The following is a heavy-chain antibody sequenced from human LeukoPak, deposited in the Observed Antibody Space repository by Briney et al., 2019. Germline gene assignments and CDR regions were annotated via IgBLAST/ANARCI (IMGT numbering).Heavy chain of an antibody. CDR1: GFTVSTNY. D-gene: IGHD6-19*01. Sequence: GGSLRLSCAASGFTVSTNYMNWDRQAPGKGLEWVSVVYSGGSTYYADSVKGRFTISRDNSKNTLYLRMSSLRAEDTAVYYCARGGYSSGWYRDWGQGTLVTVSS. V-gene: IGHV3-53*01. CDR2: VYSGGST. J-gene: IGHJ4*02. CDR3: ARGGYSSGWYRD.